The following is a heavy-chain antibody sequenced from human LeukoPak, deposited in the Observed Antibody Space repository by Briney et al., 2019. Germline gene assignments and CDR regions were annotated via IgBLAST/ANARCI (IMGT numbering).Heavy chain of an antibody. V-gene: IGHV4-4*07. CDR1: GGSISSYY. CDR3: ARVYYYDSSGYPNGMDV. Sequence: PSETLSLTCTVSGGSISSYYWSWIRQPAGKGLEWIGRIYTSGSTNYNPSLKSRVTMSVDTSKNQFSLKLSSVTAADTAVYYCARVYYYDSSGYPNGMDVWGRGTTVTVSS. D-gene: IGHD3-22*01. CDR2: IYTSGST. J-gene: IGHJ6*02.